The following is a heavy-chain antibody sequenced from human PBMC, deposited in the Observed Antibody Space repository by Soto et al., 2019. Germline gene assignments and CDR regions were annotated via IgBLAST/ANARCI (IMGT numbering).Heavy chain of an antibody. Sequence: EVQLVESGGGLLNPGGSLRLSCSASGFTFSTYWMHLVRQVPGKGLVWVSRINTDGSTTTYADSLKGRFTISRDNAKNTVYLQMNSLTAEDTAVYYCARVKSGSYDWFDTWGQGTLVTVSS. CDR1: GFTFSTYW. V-gene: IGHV3-74*01. D-gene: IGHD1-26*01. CDR3: ARVKSGSYDWFDT. CDR2: INTDGSTT. J-gene: IGHJ5*02.